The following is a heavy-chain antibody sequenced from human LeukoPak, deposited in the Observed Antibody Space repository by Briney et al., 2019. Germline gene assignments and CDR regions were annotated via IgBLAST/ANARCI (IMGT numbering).Heavy chain of an antibody. CDR3: AKEGPIGDGYNYYSYYYMDV. CDR2: IRYDGSNE. J-gene: IGHJ6*03. D-gene: IGHD5-24*01. CDR1: GFTVSSNS. Sequence: PGGSLRLSCTVSGFTVSSNSMSWVRQAPGKGLEWVAFIRYDGSNEYYADSVKGRFTISRDNSKNTLYLQMNSLRAEDTAVYYCAKEGPIGDGYNYYSYYYMDVWGKGTTVTISS. V-gene: IGHV3-30*02.